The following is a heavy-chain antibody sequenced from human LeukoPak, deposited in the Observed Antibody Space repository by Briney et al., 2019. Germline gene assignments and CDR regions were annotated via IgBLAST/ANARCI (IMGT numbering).Heavy chain of an antibody. CDR2: IKQDGSEK. V-gene: IGHV3-7*01. CDR1: GFTFSNYW. CDR3: ARVFIVGSRSVFDS. J-gene: IGHJ4*02. Sequence: GGSLRLSCAASGFTFSNYWMSWVRLAPGKGLEWVANIKQDGSEKYYVDSVEGRFTISRDNAKNLLSLQMNSLRAEDTAVYHCARVFIVGSRSVFDSGGQGTLAPVS. D-gene: IGHD2-21*01.